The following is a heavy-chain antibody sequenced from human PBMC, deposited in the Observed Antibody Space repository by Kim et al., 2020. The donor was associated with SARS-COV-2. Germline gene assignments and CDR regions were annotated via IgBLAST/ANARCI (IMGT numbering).Heavy chain of an antibody. CDR2: ISSSSSYI. V-gene: IGHV3-21*01. CDR3: ARELHDYGDYVLDY. CDR1: GFTFSSYS. D-gene: IGHD4-17*01. Sequence: GGSLRLSCAASGFTFSSYSMNWVRQAPGKGLEWVSSISSSSSYIYYADSVKGRFTISRDNAKNSLYLQMNSLRAEDTAVYYCARELHDYGDYVLDYWGQGTLVTVSS. J-gene: IGHJ4*02.